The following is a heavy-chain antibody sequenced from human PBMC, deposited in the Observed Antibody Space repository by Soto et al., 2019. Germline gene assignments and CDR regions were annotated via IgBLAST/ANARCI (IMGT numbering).Heavy chain of an antibody. CDR3: ASMGAAALCMDV. V-gene: IGHV4-34*01. CDR1: GGSFSGYY. D-gene: IGHD6-13*01. Sequence: SETLSLTCAVYGGSFSGYYWSWIRQPPGKGLEWIGEINHSGSTNYNPSLKSRVTISVDTSKNQFSLKLSSVTAADTAVHYCASMGAAALCMDVWGKGTTVTVSS. CDR2: INHSGST. J-gene: IGHJ6*03.